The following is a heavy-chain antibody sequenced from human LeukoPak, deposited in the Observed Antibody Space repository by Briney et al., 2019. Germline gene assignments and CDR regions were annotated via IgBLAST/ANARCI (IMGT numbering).Heavy chain of an antibody. V-gene: IGHV4-39*02. Sequence: PSETLSLTCTVSGGSISSTSNYWGWIRQSPGKGLDWIGTIYYSGSTYYNPSLKSRVTISVDTSKNQFSLKLSSVTAADTAVYYCARERLGAFDIWGQGTMVTVSS. J-gene: IGHJ3*02. CDR1: GGSISSTSNY. CDR2: IYYSGST. D-gene: IGHD3-22*01. CDR3: ARERLGAFDI.